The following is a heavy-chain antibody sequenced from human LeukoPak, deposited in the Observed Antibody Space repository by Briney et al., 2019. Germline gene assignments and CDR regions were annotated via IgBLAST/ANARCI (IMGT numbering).Heavy chain of an antibody. J-gene: IGHJ3*02. CDR3: ARNKLGKAFDI. D-gene: IGHD7-27*01. Sequence: ASVKVSCKASGYTFTDYYMHWVRQAPGQGLGWMGWINPNSGGTNYAQKFQDRITMTRDTSINTAYMEVSRLRYDDTAAYYCARNKLGKAFDIWGQGTMVTVSS. CDR2: INPNSGGT. V-gene: IGHV1-2*02. CDR1: GYTFTDYY.